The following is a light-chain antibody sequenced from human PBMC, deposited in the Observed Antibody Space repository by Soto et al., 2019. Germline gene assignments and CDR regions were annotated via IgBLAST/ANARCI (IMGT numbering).Light chain of an antibody. CDR1: QSVRSNY. J-gene: IGKJ4*01. CDR3: QQYASSPLT. V-gene: IGKV3-20*01. Sequence: EIVLTQSPGTLSLSSGERATLSCRAIQSVRSNYLAWYQQKPGQDPRLLIYGASSRATGIPDRFGGSGSGTDFTLTISRLEPEDFAVYYCQQYASSPLTFGGGTKVEIK. CDR2: GAS.